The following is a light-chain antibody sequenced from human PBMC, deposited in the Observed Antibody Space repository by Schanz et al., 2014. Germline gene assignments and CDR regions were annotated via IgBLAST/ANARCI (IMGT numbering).Light chain of an antibody. Sequence: EIVMTQSPATLSLSPGETVTLSCRASESISTYVAWYQQKPGQAPRLLIYDAFDRATGVPARFSGGGFGTDFTLTISSLEPEDFAVYYCQQYISSPLTFGQGTRLEIK. CDR2: DAF. CDR1: ESISTY. V-gene: IGKV3-11*01. J-gene: IGKJ5*01. CDR3: QQYISSPLT.